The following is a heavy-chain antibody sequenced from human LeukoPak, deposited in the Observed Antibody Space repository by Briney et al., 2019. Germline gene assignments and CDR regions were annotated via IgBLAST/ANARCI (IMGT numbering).Heavy chain of an antibody. CDR3: ARKTGDC. V-gene: IGHV3-30-3*01. D-gene: IGHD1-14*01. J-gene: IGHJ4*02. CDR1: GFTFSSYG. Sequence: GGSLRLSCAASGFTFSSYGVHWVRQAPGKGLEWVAVISYDGSNKYYADSVKGRFTISRDNSKNTLYLQMNSLRAEDTAVYYCARKTGDCWGQGTLVIVSS. CDR2: ISYDGSNK.